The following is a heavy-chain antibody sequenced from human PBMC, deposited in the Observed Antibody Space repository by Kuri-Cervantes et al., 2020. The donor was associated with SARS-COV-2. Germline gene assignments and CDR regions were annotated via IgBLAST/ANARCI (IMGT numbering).Heavy chain of an antibody. V-gene: IGHV3-30*02. CDR2: IRYDGSNK. J-gene: IGHJ4*02. Sequence: GGSLRLSCAASGFTFSSYGMHWVRQAPGKGLEWVAFIRYDGSNKYYADSVKGQFTISRDNSKNTLYLQMNSLRAEDTAVYYCAGELLAAPLYWGQGTLVTVSS. D-gene: IGHD1-26*01. CDR3: AGELLAAPLY. CDR1: GFTFSSYG.